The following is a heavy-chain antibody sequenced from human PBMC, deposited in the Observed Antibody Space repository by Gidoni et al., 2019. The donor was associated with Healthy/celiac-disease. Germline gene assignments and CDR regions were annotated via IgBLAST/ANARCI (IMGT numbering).Heavy chain of an antibody. CDR2: ISYDGSNK. Sequence: VQLVESGGGVVQPGRSLRLSCAASGFTFSSYGMHWVRQAPGKGLEWVAVISYDGSNKYYADSVKGRFTISRDNSKNTLYLQMNSLRAEDTAVYYCAKDQVTMVRGVLGTWGQGTMVTVSS. J-gene: IGHJ3*01. V-gene: IGHV3-30*18. CDR1: GFTFSSYG. CDR3: AKDQVTMVRGVLGT. D-gene: IGHD3-10*01.